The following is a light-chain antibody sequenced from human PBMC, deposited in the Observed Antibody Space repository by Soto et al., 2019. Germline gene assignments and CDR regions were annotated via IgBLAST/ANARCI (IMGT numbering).Light chain of an antibody. Sequence: EIVMTQSPATLSVSPGERATLSCRASQSVSSNLAWYQQKPGQTPRLLNYGASTSATGIPARFSGSGSGTEFTLTISSLQSEDFAVYDCQQYNNWPLTFGQGTKVEIK. CDR3: QQYNNWPLT. CDR2: GAS. J-gene: IGKJ1*01. CDR1: QSVSSN. V-gene: IGKV3-15*01.